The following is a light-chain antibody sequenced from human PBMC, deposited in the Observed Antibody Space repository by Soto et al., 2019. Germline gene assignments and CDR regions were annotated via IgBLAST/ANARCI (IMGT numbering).Light chain of an antibody. CDR2: RSD. Sequence: QSVVTQPPSTSGTPGQRVTISCSGSSSNIGSNHVYWYQQFPGMAPKLLMYRSDQRPTGVPDRFSGSESGTSASLAISGLRSDDEADYYCSARDDSLSGVVFGGGTKLTVL. J-gene: IGLJ2*01. V-gene: IGLV1-47*01. CDR3: SARDDSLSGVV. CDR1: SSNIGSNH.